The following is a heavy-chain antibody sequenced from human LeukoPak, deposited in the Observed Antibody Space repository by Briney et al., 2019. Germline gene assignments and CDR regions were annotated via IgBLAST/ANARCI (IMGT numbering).Heavy chain of an antibody. CDR2: IRSDGTIK. Sequence: GGSLRLSCAASGFTFSNYGMDWVRQAPGKGLEWVAFIRSDGTIKYYPDSVKGRFTISRDNSKNTLYLQMNSLRAEDTAVYYCARVLLSISTSGWFYYFDYWGQGTLVTVSS. J-gene: IGHJ4*02. CDR1: GFTFSNYG. CDR3: ARVLLSISTSGWFYYFDY. V-gene: IGHV3-30*02. D-gene: IGHD6-19*01.